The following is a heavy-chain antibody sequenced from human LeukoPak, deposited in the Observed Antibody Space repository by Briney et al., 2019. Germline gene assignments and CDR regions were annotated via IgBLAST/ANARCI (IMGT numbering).Heavy chain of an antibody. V-gene: IGHV1-2*02. Sequence: ASVKVSCKASGYTFTGYYMHWVRQAPGQGLEWMGWINPNSGGTNYAQKFQGRVTMTRNTSISTAYMELSSLRSEDTAVYYCARGRGVTYYYGSGRKGSGYYYYMDVWGKGTTVTISS. J-gene: IGHJ6*03. CDR1: GYTFTGYY. CDR3: ARGRGVTYYYGSGRKGSGYYYYMDV. CDR2: INPNSGGT. D-gene: IGHD3-10*01.